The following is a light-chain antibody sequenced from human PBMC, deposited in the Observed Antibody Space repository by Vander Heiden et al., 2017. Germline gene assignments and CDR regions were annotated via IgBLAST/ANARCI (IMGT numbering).Light chain of an antibody. V-gene: IGLV3-19*01. CDR1: SLRSYY. Sequence: SSELTPDAAVSVALGQTVRITCQGDSLRSYYASWYQQKPGQAPVLVIYGKNNRPSGIPDRFSGSSSGNTASLTITGAQAEDEADYYCDSRDSSGNHLEVFGGGTKLTVL. CDR3: DSRDSSGNHLEV. J-gene: IGLJ2*01. CDR2: GKN.